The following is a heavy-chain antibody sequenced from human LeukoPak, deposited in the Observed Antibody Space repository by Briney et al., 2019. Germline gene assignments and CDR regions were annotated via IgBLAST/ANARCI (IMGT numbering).Heavy chain of an antibody. CDR2: IKQDGSEK. J-gene: IGHJ4*02. CDR1: GFTFSSYS. Sequence: PGGSLRLSCAASGFTFSSYSMNWVRQAPGKGLEWVANIKQDGSEKYYVDSVKGRFTISRDNAKNSLYLQMNSLRAEDTAVYYCARGTTCAYWGQGTLVTVSS. V-gene: IGHV3-7*01. CDR3: ARGTTCAY. D-gene: IGHD1/OR15-1a*01.